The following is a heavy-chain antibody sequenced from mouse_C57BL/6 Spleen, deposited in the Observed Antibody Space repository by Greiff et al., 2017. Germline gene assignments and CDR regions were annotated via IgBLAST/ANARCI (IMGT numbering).Heavy chain of an antibody. V-gene: IGHV1-82*01. CDR1: GYAFSSSW. CDR3: ARCPHYYGSSYHYAMDY. J-gene: IGHJ4*01. Sequence: QVQLQQSGPELVKPGASVKISCKASGYAFSSSWMNWVKQRPGKGLEWIGRIYPGDGDTNYNGKFKGKATLTADKSSSTAYMQLSSLTSEDSAVCFCARCPHYYGSSYHYAMDYWGQGTSVTVSS. CDR2: IYPGDGDT. D-gene: IGHD1-1*01.